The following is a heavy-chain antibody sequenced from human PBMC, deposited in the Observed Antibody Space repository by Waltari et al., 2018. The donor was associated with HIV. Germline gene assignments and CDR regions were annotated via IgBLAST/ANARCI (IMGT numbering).Heavy chain of an antibody. J-gene: IGHJ4*02. V-gene: IGHV4-39*07. D-gene: IGHD1-26*01. CDR2: VYYSVST. Sequence: QLQLQESGPGLVKPSETLSLTCTVSGGSISNTTYYWAWIRQPPGRGLEWIGSVYYSVSTYSNPSLKSRVTISVDTSKNQFSLRLTSVTAADTAVHYCATGISGSFYHFHYWGQGALVTVSS. CDR3: ATGISGSFYHFHY. CDR1: GGSISNTTYY.